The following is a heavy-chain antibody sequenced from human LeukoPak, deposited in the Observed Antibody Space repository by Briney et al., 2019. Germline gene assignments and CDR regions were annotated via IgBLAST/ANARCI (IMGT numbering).Heavy chain of an antibody. CDR2: ISISGGST. CDR1: GFTFNSYA. J-gene: IGHJ4*02. D-gene: IGHD1-26*01. V-gene: IGHV3-23*01. Sequence: PGGSLRLSCAASGFTFNSYAMSWVSQAPGKGLEWVSAISISGGSTYYADSVKGRFTISRDNSKNTLYLQMNSLRAEDTAVYYCAKKYGGSYPFDYWGQGTLVTVSS. CDR3: AKKYGGSYPFDY.